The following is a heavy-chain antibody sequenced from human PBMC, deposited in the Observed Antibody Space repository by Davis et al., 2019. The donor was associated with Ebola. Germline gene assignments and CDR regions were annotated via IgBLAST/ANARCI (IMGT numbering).Heavy chain of an antibody. D-gene: IGHD6-13*01. V-gene: IGHV3-30*12. CDR1: GFTFSSYG. CDR2: ISYDGSSK. Sequence: PGGSLRLSCAATGFTFSSYGMHWVRQAPGKGLEWVTFISYDGSSKYDADSVKGRFTLSRDNAKNTLYLQMNSLRAEDAGVYYCAAIAVTGTAGAFDFWGQGTMVTVSS. J-gene: IGHJ3*01. CDR3: AAIAVTGTAGAFDF.